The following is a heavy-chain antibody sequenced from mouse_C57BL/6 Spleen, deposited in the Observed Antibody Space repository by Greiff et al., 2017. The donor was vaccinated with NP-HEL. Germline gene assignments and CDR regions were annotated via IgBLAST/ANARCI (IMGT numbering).Heavy chain of an antibody. D-gene: IGHD2-2*01. CDR2: IDPENGDT. CDR3: ARARLRQGPYYAMDY. V-gene: IGHV14-4*01. CDR1: GFNIKDDY. J-gene: IGHJ4*01. Sequence: EVQLQQSGAELVRPGASVKLSCTASGFNIKDDYMHWVKQRPEQGLEWIGWIDPENGDTEYASKFQGKATITADTSSNTAYLQLSSLTSEDSAVYYCARARLRQGPYYAMDYWGQGTSVTVSS.